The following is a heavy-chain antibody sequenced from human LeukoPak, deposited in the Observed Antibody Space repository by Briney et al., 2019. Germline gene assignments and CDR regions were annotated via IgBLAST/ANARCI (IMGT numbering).Heavy chain of an antibody. V-gene: IGHV4-34*01. D-gene: IGHD6-19*01. J-gene: IGHJ4*02. CDR1: GGSLSGYY. Sequence: SETLSLTCAVYGGSLSGYYWSWIRQPPGKGLEWIGEINHSGSTNYNPSLKSRVTISVDTSKNQFSLKLSSVTAADTAVYYCARGGDSGWYGAYFDYWGQGTLVTVSS. CDR2: INHSGST. CDR3: ARGGDSGWYGAYFDY.